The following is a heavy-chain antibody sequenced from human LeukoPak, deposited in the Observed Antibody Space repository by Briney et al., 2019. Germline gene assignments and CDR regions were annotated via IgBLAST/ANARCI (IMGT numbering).Heavy chain of an antibody. V-gene: IGHV3-23*01. D-gene: IGHD6-19*01. CDR1: GFTFSTYA. J-gene: IGHJ4*02. Sequence: GGSLRLSCAVSGFTFSTYAMSWVRQAPGKGLEWVSAVRGSGSDKYYADSVKGRFTISRDNSKNTLYLQMNSLRAEDTAVYYCAGSIAVAGTIDYWGQGTLVTVSS. CDR3: AGSIAVAGTIDY. CDR2: VRGSGSDK.